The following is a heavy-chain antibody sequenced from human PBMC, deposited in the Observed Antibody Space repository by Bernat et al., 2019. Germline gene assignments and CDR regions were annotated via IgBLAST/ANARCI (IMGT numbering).Heavy chain of an antibody. CDR3: ARSRQYSSSSGYYYGMDV. V-gene: IGHV1-2*04. CDR2: INPNSGGT. Sequence: QVQLVQSGAEVKKPGASVKVSCKASGYTFTGYYMHWVRQAPGQGLEWMGWINPNSGGTNYAQKFQGWVTMTRDTSINTAYMELSRLRSDDTAVYYCARSRQYSSSSGYYYGMDVWGQGTTVTVSS. J-gene: IGHJ6*02. CDR1: GYTFTGYY. D-gene: IGHD6-6*01.